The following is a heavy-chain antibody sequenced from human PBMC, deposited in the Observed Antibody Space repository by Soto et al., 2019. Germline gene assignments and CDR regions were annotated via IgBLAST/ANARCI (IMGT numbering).Heavy chain of an antibody. CDR1: GVNIGGYG. J-gene: IGHJ3*01. Sequence: GGSLRLSCEATGVNIGGYGMHWIRQAPGRGLEWVAVVSQDGTVQRYLDAVKGRFYISRDNPKDTVFLQMYRLSAEDTAVYFCAKEFQRDVHAFDLWGQGTVVTVSS. V-gene: IGHV3-30*18. CDR2: VSQDGTVQ. CDR3: AKEFQRDVHAFDL.